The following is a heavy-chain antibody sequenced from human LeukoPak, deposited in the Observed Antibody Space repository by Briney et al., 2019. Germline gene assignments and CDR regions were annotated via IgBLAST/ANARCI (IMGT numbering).Heavy chain of an antibody. CDR1: GGTFSSYA. V-gene: IGHV1-69*06. CDR2: IIPIFGTA. CDR3: AAAPADYYCYGMDV. Sequence: VASVKVSCKASGGTFSSYAISWVRQAPGQGLEWMGGIIPIFGTANYAQKFQGRVTITADKSTSTAYMELSSLRSEDTAVYYCAAAPADYYCYGMDVWGKGTTVTVSS. D-gene: IGHD2-2*01. J-gene: IGHJ6*04.